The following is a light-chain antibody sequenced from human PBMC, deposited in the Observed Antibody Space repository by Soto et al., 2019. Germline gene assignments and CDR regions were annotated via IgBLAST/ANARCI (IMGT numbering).Light chain of an antibody. CDR1: ESISNW. V-gene: IGKV1-5*01. CDR2: DAS. CDR3: QQYKSYSYT. J-gene: IGKJ2*01. Sequence: DIQMTQSPSILSASVGDRVAITGRASESISNWLAWYQQKPGKAHKVLIYDASRLQSGVPERFSGSGSGTEFTLTISSLQADDIATYYCQQYKSYSYTFGQGTNLEI.